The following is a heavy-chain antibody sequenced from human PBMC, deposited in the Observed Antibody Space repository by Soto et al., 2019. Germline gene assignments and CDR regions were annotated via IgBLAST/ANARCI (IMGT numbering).Heavy chain of an antibody. CDR2: IIPIFGTA. V-gene: IGHV1-69*13. D-gene: IGHD2-15*01. J-gene: IGHJ6*02. CDR3: ARGYCSGGSCYSVSYYYYGMDV. CDR1: GVTFSSYA. Sequence: SVKVSCKASGVTFSSYAISWVRQAPGQGLEWMGGIIPIFGTANYAQKFQGRVTITADESTSTAYMELSSLRSEDTAVYYCARGYCSGGSCYSVSYYYYGMDVWGQGTTVTVSS.